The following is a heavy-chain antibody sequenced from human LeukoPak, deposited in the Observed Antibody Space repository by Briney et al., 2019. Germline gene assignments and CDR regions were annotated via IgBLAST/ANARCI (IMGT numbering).Heavy chain of an antibody. D-gene: IGHD4-17*01. Sequence: GGSLRLSCAASGFTFSSYGMHWVRQAPGKGLEWVAFIRYDGSNKYYADSVKGRFTISRDNSKNTLYLQMNSLRAEDTALYYCARPDTWTTEWKYFQHWGQGTLVTVSS. J-gene: IGHJ1*01. CDR2: IRYDGSNK. V-gene: IGHV3-30*02. CDR3: ARPDTWTTEWKYFQH. CDR1: GFTFSSYG.